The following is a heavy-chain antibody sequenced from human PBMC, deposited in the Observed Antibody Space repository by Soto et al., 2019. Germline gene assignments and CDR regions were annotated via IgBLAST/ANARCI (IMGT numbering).Heavy chain of an antibody. CDR3: ARAHYDILTGYPTHAFDI. CDR1: GVSVSSGDYY. V-gene: IGHV4-30-4*01. J-gene: IGHJ3*02. CDR2: IYYTGRT. Sequence: PSETLSLTCTVSGVSVSSGDYYWSCMRQPPGKGLEWIGYIYYTGRTYYNPSLKSRVIISVDTSKNQFSLKLSSVTAAEKAVYYCARAHYDILTGYPTHAFDIWGQGTMVTVSS. D-gene: IGHD3-9*01.